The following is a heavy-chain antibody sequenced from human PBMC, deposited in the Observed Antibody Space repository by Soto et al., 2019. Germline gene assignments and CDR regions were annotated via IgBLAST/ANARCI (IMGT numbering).Heavy chain of an antibody. CDR2: IYHSGST. CDR3: ARVFSDSSSIFDP. V-gene: IGHV4-30-2*01. J-gene: IGHJ5*02. Sequence: PSGTLSLTCAVSGGSISSGGYSWGWIRQPPGKGLEWIGYIYHSGSTYYNQSLKSRVTISVDRSKTQFSLKLSSVTAADTAVYYCARVFSDSSSIFDPWGQGTLVTVS. CDR1: GGSISSGGYS. D-gene: IGHD6-13*01.